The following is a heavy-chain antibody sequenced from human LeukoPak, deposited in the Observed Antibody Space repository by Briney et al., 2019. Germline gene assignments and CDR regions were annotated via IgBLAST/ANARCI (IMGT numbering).Heavy chain of an antibody. CDR1: GGSISSGDYY. CDR2: IYYSGST. V-gene: IGHV4-30-4*01. D-gene: IGHD3-16*02. Sequence: SETLSLTCTVSGGSISSGDYYWSWIRQSPGKGLEWIGYIYYSGSTSYNPSLKSRVTISVDTSKNQFSLRLTSVTAADTAVYYCAGGPNYVWGSYRYFDYWGQGTLVTVSS. J-gene: IGHJ4*02. CDR3: AGGPNYVWGSYRYFDY.